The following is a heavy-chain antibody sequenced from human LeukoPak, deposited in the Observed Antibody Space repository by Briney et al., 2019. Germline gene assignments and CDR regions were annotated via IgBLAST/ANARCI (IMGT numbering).Heavy chain of an antibody. CDR2: IHYSGST. CDR1: GGSISSYY. D-gene: IGHD3-22*01. V-gene: IGHV4-59*01. J-gene: IGHJ4*02. Sequence: SETLSLTCTVSGGSISSYYWSWILQPPGKGLEWIGCIHYSGSTNYNPSLKSRVTISVDTSKNQFSLKLNSVTAADTAVYYCARVRDRSSYFYDLDYWGQGTLVTVSS. CDR3: ARVRDRSSYFYDLDY.